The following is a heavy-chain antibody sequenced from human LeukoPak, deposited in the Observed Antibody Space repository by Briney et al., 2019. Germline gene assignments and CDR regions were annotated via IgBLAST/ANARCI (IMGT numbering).Heavy chain of an antibody. V-gene: IGHV3-7*01. CDR2: IKQDGSEK. CDR3: ARVRGHYGSGSYYNAPYYHYYYGMDV. J-gene: IGHJ6*02. CDR1: GFTFSSYW. D-gene: IGHD3-10*01. Sequence: GVLRLSCAASGFTFSSYWMSWVRQAPGKGLEWVANIKQDGSEKYYVDSVKGRFTISRDNAKNSLYLQMNSLRAEDTAVYYCARVRGHYGSGSYYNAPYYHYYYGMDVWGQGTTVTVSS.